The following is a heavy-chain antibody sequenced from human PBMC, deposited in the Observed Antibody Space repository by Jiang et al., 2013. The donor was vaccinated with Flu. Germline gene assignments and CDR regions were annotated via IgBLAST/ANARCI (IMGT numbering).Heavy chain of an antibody. CDR1: GYFFSSYY. CDR3: ARTAISGTYYFDY. CDR2: INPSGGST. V-gene: IGHV1-46*01. D-gene: IGHD2-2*01. J-gene: IGHJ4*02. Sequence: GAEVKKPGASVKISCRASGYFFSSYYMYWVRQAPGQGLEWMGRINPSGGSTNYAQKFQGRVTMTRDTSTNTVYMELSSLRSEDTAVYYCARTAISGTYYFDYWGQGTLVTVSS.